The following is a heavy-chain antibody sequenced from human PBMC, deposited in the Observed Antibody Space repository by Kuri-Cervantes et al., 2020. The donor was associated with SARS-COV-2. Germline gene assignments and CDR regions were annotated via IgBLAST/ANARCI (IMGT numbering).Heavy chain of an antibody. CDR2: IYYSGST. Sequence: SETLSLTCTVFGGSISSYYWSWIRQPPGKGLEWIGYIYYSGSTNYNPSLKSRVTISVDTSKNQFSLKLSSVTAADTAVYYCAASDYDFWSRGHNWFDPWGQGTLVTVSS. D-gene: IGHD3-3*01. V-gene: IGHV4-59*08. CDR3: AASDYDFWSRGHNWFDP. CDR1: GGSISSYY. J-gene: IGHJ5*02.